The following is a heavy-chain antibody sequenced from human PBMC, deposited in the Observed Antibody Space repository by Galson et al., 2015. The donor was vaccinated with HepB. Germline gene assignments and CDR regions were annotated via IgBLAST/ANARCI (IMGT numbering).Heavy chain of an antibody. D-gene: IGHD3-22*01. Sequence: SVKVSCKASGYTFTSYYMHWVRQAPGQGLEWMGIINPSGGSTSYAQKFQGRVTMTRDTSTSTVYMELSSLRSEDTAVYYCARDRDSSGYYYGYFQHWGQGTLATVSS. CDR1: GYTFTSYY. CDR3: ARDRDSSGYYYGYFQH. J-gene: IGHJ1*01. V-gene: IGHV1-46*01. CDR2: INPSGGST.